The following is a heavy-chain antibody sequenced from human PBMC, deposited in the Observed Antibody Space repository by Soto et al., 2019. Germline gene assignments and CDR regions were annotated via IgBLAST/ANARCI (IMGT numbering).Heavy chain of an antibody. CDR1: GYSFTSYW. Sequence: GESLKISCKGSGYSFTSYWIGWVRQIPGKGLEWMGIIYPGDSDTRYSPSFQGQVTISADKSISTAYLQWSSLKASDTAMYYCARHPTLGYCSSTSCYVGAFDIWGQGTMVTVSS. D-gene: IGHD2-2*01. V-gene: IGHV5-51*01. J-gene: IGHJ3*02. CDR3: ARHPTLGYCSSTSCYVGAFDI. CDR2: IYPGDSDT.